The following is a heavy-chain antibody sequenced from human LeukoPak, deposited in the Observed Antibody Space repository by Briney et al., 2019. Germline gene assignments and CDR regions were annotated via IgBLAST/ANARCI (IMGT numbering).Heavy chain of an antibody. V-gene: IGHV5-51*01. Sequence: GGSLKISCKGSGYSFTSYWIGWVRQMPGKGLEWMGIIYPGDSDTRYSPSFQGQVTISADKSISTAYLQWSSLEASDTAMYYCARSSGDYVWGSYRPQTFDYWGQGTLVTVSS. J-gene: IGHJ4*02. CDR1: GYSFTSYW. CDR3: ARSSGDYVWGSYRPQTFDY. D-gene: IGHD3-16*02. CDR2: IYPGDSDT.